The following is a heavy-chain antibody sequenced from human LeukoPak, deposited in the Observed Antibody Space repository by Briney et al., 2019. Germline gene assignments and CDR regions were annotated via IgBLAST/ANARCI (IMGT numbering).Heavy chain of an antibody. CDR1: GGSISSNNHY. CDR3: ARAVAYCGGDCQSRFDY. Sequence: SETLSLTCSASGGSISSNNHYWDWTRQPPGKGLEWIGSIYYSGNTYYNPSLKSRVDISVDTSKNQFSLKLSSVTAADTAVYYCARAVAYCGGDCQSRFDYWGQGTLVTVSS. V-gene: IGHV4-39*07. CDR2: IYYSGNT. J-gene: IGHJ4*02. D-gene: IGHD2-21*02.